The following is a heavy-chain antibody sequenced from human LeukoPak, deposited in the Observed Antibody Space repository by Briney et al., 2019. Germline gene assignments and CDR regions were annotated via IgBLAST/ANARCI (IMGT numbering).Heavy chain of an antibody. D-gene: IGHD3-22*01. CDR3: ARHGHYYDTSGYYSIPDF. V-gene: IGHV4-59*08. CDR1: GGSLSNYY. J-gene: IGHJ4*02. CDR2: IYYSGST. Sequence: SETLSLTCTVSGGSLSNYYWSWIRQPPGKGLECIGYIYYSGSTNYNPSLKSRVTISVDTSKNQFSLKLSSVTAADTAVYYCARHGHYYDTSGYYSIPDFWGQGTLVTVSS.